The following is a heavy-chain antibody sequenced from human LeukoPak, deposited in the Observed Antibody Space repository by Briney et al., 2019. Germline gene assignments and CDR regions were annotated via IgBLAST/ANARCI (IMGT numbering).Heavy chain of an antibody. CDR3: AKDESLTLRYGSFPDY. V-gene: IGHV3-9*01. CDR1: GFTFDDYA. CDR2: ISWNSGSI. D-gene: IGHD2-15*01. Sequence: PGGSLRLSCAASGFTFDDYAMHWVRQAPGKGLEWVSGISWNSGSIGYADSVKGRFTISRDNAKNSLYLQMNSLRAEDTALYYCAKDESLTLRYGSFPDYWGQGTLVTVSS. J-gene: IGHJ4*02.